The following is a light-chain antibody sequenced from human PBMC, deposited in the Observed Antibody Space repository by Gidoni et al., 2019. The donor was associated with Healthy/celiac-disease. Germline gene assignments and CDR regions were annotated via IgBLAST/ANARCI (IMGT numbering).Light chain of an antibody. CDR2: DAS. CDR3: QQRSNWP. J-gene: IGKJ4*01. Sequence: IVLTQSPATLHLSPGARATLSCRPSQGVSSNLAWYQQKPGQAPRLLLYDASNGATGIPARFSGSGSGTDFTLTISNLEPEDFAVYYCQQRSNWPFGGGTKVEIK. V-gene: IGKV3-11*01. CDR1: QGVSSN.